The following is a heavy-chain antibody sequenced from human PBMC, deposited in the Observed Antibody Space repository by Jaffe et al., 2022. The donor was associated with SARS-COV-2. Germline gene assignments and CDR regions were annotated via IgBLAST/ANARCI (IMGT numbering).Heavy chain of an antibody. CDR1: GFTFSSYA. J-gene: IGHJ5*02. CDR3: AKLRSEVVVAATNH. Sequence: EVQLLESGGGLVQPGGSLRLSCAASGFTFSSYAMSWVRQAPGKGLEWVSTISGSGGSTYYPDSVKGRFTISRDNSKNTLYLQMNSLRGEDTALYYCAKLRSEVVVAATNHWGQGTLVTVSS. D-gene: IGHD2-15*01. CDR2: ISGSGGST. V-gene: IGHV3-23*01.